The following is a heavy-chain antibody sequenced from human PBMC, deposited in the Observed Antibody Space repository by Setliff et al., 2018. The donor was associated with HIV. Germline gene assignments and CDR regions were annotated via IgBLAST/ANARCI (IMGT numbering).Heavy chain of an antibody. CDR3: ARGRVEAGRPPGETGLSYYYHGMDV. Sequence: SEPLSLTCTVSGGSISRAAYYWSWIRQPAGKGLECIGRFYTSGGTKYNPSLKSRITISVDTAKKQFTRKLTSVNAADTAVYNGARGRVEAGRPPGETGLSYYYHGMDVWGQGTTVTVSS. D-gene: IGHD6-6*01. J-gene: IGHJ6*02. CDR1: GGSISRAAYY. V-gene: IGHV4-61*02. CDR2: FYTSGGT.